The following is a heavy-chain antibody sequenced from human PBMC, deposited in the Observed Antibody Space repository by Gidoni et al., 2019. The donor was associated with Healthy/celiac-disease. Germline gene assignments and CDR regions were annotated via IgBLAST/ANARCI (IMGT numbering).Heavy chain of an antibody. J-gene: IGHJ4*02. CDR3: ARGREYYDSSGYYWGTQRYYFDY. V-gene: IGHV4-34*01. D-gene: IGHD3-22*01. Sequence: QVQLQQLRAGLLKPSETLSLTCAVYGGSFSGYYWIWLRQPPGKGLEWIGEINHSGSTNYNPSLKSRVTISVDTSKNQFSLKLSSVTAADTAVYYCARGREYYDSSGYYWGTQRYYFDYWGQGTLVTVSS. CDR2: INHSGST. CDR1: GGSFSGYY.